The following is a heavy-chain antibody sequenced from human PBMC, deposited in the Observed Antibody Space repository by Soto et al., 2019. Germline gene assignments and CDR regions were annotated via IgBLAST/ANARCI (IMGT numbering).Heavy chain of an antibody. CDR3: ARKPTGKGAFDI. D-gene: IGHD3-9*01. J-gene: IGHJ3*02. CDR1: GGSISSYY. Sequence: QVQLQGSGPGLVKPSETLSLTCTVSGGSISSYYWSWIRQPPGKGLEWIGYIYYSGSTNYNPSLKSRVTISVDTSKNPFSLKLSSVTAADTAVYYCARKPTGKGAFDIWGQGTMVTVSS. V-gene: IGHV4-59*01. CDR2: IYYSGST.